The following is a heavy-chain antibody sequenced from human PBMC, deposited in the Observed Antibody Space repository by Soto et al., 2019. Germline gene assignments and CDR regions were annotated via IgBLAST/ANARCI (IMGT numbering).Heavy chain of an antibody. CDR1: GGSVNGYY. D-gene: IGHD3-3*01. V-gene: IGHV4-34*01. CDR3: ATRITVFGLLMPPFDP. Sequence: PSEPLSLTSAVYGGSVNGYYWNWIRQPPGKGLEWIGEINHPGRTHYNPSLKSRVTMSVDTSKDQFSLRVSAVTAADTVIYLWATRITVFGLLMPPFDPWGQGTQVTVSS. CDR2: INHPGRT. J-gene: IGHJ5*02.